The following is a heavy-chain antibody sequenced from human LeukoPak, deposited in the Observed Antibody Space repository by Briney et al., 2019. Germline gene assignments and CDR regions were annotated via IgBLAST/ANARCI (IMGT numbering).Heavy chain of an antibody. CDR2: MNPNSGNT. CDR1: RSTFTSYD. CDR3: ARAVWELFAFDY. Sequence: GASVKLSCKASRSTFTSYDINWVRHATGQGLEWMEWMNPNSGNTGYAQKFQGRVTMTRNTSISKAYMELSSLRSEDTAVYYCARAVWELFAFDYWGQGTLVTVSS. J-gene: IGHJ4*02. D-gene: IGHD1-26*01. V-gene: IGHV1-8*01.